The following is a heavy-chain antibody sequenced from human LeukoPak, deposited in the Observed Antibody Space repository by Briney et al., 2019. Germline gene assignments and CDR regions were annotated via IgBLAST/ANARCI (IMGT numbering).Heavy chain of an antibody. Sequence: SVKVSCKASGGTFSSYAVSWVRQAPGQGLEWMGGIIPIFGTANYAQKFQGRVTITTDESTSTAYMELSSLRSEDTAVYYCARGGSGSYRIDYWGQGTLVTVSS. CDR3: ARGGSGSYRIDY. J-gene: IGHJ4*02. CDR1: GGTFSSYA. D-gene: IGHD1-26*01. CDR2: IIPIFGTA. V-gene: IGHV1-69*05.